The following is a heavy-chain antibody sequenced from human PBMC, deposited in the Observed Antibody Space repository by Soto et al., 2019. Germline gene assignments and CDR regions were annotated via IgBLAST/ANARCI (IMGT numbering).Heavy chain of an antibody. V-gene: IGHV4-34*01. D-gene: IGHD3-22*01. CDR2: INHSGST. CDR3: ARGPVAYYYDSSGYYGFYY. J-gene: IGHJ4*02. CDR1: GGSFSGYY. Sequence: QVQLQQWGAGLLKPSETLSLTCAVYGGSFSGYYWSWIRQPPGKGLEWIGEINHSGSTNYNPSLKSRVTISVDTSKNQFSLKLSSVTAADTAVYYCARGPVAYYYDSSGYYGFYYWGQGTLVTVSS.